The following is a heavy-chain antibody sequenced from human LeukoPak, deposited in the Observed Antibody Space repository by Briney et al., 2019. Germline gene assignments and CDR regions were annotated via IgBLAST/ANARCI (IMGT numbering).Heavy chain of an antibody. J-gene: IGHJ4*02. V-gene: IGHV3-23*01. CDR1: GFAFSSYA. Sequence: GGSLRLSCAASGFAFSSYAMSWVRQAPGKGLEWVSAISGSGGSTYYADSVKGRFTISRDNSKNTLYLQMNSLRAEDTAVYYCAKDPRHSTNWFFDYWGQGTLVTVSS. D-gene: IGHD6-13*01. CDR3: AKDPRHSTNWFFDY. CDR2: ISGSGGST.